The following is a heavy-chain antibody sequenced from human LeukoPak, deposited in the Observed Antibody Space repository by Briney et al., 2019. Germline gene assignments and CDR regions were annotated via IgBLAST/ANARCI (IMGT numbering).Heavy chain of an antibody. CDR1: GYIFRDYY. J-gene: IGHJ4*02. D-gene: IGHD6-13*01. CDR3: ARGAEAETSPLDY. Sequence: ASVKVSCKASGYIFRDYYMHWVRQAPGQGLEWLGWINPKTGAADYAQQFRGRITMTRDTSINTDYMEMKRVTSDDTAVYYCARGAEAETSPLDYWGQGTLVTVSS. V-gene: IGHV1-2*02. CDR2: INPKTGAA.